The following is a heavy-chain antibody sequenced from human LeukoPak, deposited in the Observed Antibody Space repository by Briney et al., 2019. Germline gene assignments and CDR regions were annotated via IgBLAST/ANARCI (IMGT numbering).Heavy chain of an antibody. V-gene: IGHV1-2*02. Sequence: ASVKVSCKASGYTFTGYYMHWVRQAPGQGLEWMGWINPNSGGTNYAQKFQGRVTMTRDTSISTAYMELSRLRSDDTAVYYCAGATLVVPAAPDAFDIWGQGTMVTVSS. CDR1: GYTFTGYY. D-gene: IGHD2-2*01. CDR2: INPNSGGT. J-gene: IGHJ3*02. CDR3: AGATLVVPAAPDAFDI.